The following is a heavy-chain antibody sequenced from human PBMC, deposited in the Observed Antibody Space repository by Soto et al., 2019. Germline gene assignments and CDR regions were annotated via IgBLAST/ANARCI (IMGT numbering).Heavy chain of an antibody. J-gene: IGHJ6*03. D-gene: IGHD2-15*01. CDR2: IYYSGST. Sequence: SETLSLTCTVSGGSISSGGYYWSWIRQHPGKGLEWIGYIYYSGSTYYNPSLKSRVTISVDTSKNQFSLKLSSVTAADTAVYYCARVRVLVVAAIYYYYYMDVWGKGTTVTVSS. CDR3: ARVRVLVVAAIYYYYYMDV. CDR1: GGSISSGGYY. V-gene: IGHV4-31*03.